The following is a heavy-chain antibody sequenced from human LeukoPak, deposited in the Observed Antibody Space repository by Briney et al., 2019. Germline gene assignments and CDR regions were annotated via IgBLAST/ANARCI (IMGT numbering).Heavy chain of an antibody. V-gene: IGHV3-48*04. CDR1: GFIFGPYA. J-gene: IGHJ4*02. CDR3: ARGADGNTDY. Sequence: GGSLRLSCAASGFIFGPYAMNWVRLAPGKGLQWVAYISWDSTTIHYADSVRGRFTISRDNAKNSLYLQMNSLRVEDTAVYYCARGADGNTDYWGQGTLVTVSS. CDR2: ISWDSTTI.